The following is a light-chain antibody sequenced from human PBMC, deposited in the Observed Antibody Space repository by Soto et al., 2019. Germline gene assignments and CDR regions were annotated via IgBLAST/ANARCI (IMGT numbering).Light chain of an antibody. J-gene: IGKJ1*01. V-gene: IGKV3-20*01. Sequence: EIVLTQSPGTLSLSPGERATLSCRASQSVSSSYLAWYQQKPGQAPRLLIYGASSRATGIPDRFSGSGSGTDFTLTISRLEPEDFAVYYCQQYGSSLWTLGKRTKVEIK. CDR3: QQYGSSLWT. CDR1: QSVSSSY. CDR2: GAS.